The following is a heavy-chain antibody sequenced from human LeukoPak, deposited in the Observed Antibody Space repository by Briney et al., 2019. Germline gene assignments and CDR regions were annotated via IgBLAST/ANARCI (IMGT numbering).Heavy chain of an antibody. CDR1: GFTFSCYS. J-gene: IGHJ4*02. CDR2: ISSSSSTI. D-gene: IGHD6-19*01. V-gene: IGHV3-48*01. Sequence: GGSLRLSCAASGFTFSCYSMNWVRQAPGKGLEWVSYISSSSSTIYYADSVKGRFTISRDNAKNSLYLQMNSLRAEDTAVYYCAREVGGWVPHFDYWGQGTMVTVSS. CDR3: AREVGGWVPHFDY.